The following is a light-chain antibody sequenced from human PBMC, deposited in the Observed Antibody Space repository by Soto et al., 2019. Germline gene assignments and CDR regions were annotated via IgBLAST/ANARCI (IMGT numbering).Light chain of an antibody. CDR2: GAS. CDR1: QSVSSSY. J-gene: IGKJ5*01. V-gene: IGKV3D-20*02. CDR3: QQRSNWPLIT. Sequence: VVITRCPAILSVSPGERATLSCRAIQSVSSSYLAWYQQKPGQAPRLLLYGASTRATGVPARFSGSGSGTDFTLTISSLEPEDFAVYYCQQRSNWPLITFGPGTRLDIK.